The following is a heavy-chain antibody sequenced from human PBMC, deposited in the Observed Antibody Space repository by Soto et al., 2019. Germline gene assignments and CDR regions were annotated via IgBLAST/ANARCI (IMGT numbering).Heavy chain of an antibody. Sequence: QVQLQQSGPGLVKPSQTLSLTCAISGDSVSSNSAAWNWIRQSPSRGLEWLGRTYYRSKWYNDYAVSVKSRITINPDTSKNQFSLQLNSVTPEDTAVYYCARDTQSSWYAVSVLDHYYYYGMDVWGQGTTVTVSS. CDR3: ARDTQSSWYAVSVLDHYYYYGMDV. V-gene: IGHV6-1*01. J-gene: IGHJ6*02. D-gene: IGHD6-13*01. CDR2: TYYRSKWYN. CDR1: GDSVSSNSAA.